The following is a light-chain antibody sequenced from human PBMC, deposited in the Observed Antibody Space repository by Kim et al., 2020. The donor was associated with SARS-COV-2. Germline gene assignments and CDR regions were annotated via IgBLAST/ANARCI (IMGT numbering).Light chain of an antibody. CDR1: QGVRDK. J-gene: IGKJ4*01. V-gene: IGKV3-15*01. Sequence: IVMTQSPATLSVSPGESATLSCRASQGVRDKLAWYQQKPGQPPRLLIYDASTRATDIPARFSGSGSGTEFTLTISSLQSEDFALYFWQEYNNWPPVTFGGGTKVDIK. CDR2: DAS. CDR3: QEYNNWPPVT.